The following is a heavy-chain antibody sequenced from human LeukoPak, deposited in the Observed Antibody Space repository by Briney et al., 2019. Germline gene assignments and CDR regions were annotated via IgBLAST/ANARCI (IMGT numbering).Heavy chain of an antibody. CDR1: GGSISSSSYY. CDR3: ARQGSGDYLSPVNY. Sequence: SETLSLTCTVSGGSISSSSYYWGWIRQPPGKGLEWIGTIYYSGSTYYNPSLKSRVTISVDTSKNQFSLKLSSVTAADTAVYYCARQGSGDYLSPVNYWGQGTLVTVSS. V-gene: IGHV4-39*01. J-gene: IGHJ4*02. CDR2: IYYSGST. D-gene: IGHD1-26*01.